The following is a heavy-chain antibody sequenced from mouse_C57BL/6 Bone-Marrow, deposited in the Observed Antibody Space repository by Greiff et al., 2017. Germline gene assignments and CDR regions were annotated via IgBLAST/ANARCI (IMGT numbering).Heavy chain of an antibody. CDR2: IDPEPGGT. J-gene: IGHJ3*01. CDR3: TSAYYRTWFAY. D-gene: IGHD2-12*01. V-gene: IGHV1-15*01. Sequence: QVQLQQSGAELVRPGASVTLSCKASGYTFTDYEMHWVKQTPVHGLEWIGAIDPEPGGTAYNQKFKGKAILTADKSSSTAYMELRSLTSEDSAVYYCTSAYYRTWFAYWGQGTLVTVSA. CDR1: GYTFTDYE.